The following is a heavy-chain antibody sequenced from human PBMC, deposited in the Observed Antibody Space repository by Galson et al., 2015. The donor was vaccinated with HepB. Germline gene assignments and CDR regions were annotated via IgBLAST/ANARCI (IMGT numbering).Heavy chain of an antibody. CDR3: ARGPLGYHYDSNGHFDL. CDR1: GYTFTGYN. J-gene: IGHJ4*02. Sequence: SVKVSCKGSGYTFTGYNMHWVRQAPGQGLEWVGWINPNSRGTIYAQKFQGRVTMTRDTSISTAYMELSRLTSGDTAVYYCARGPLGYHYDSNGHFDLWGQGTLVTVSS. D-gene: IGHD3-22*01. V-gene: IGHV1-2*02. CDR2: INPNSRGT.